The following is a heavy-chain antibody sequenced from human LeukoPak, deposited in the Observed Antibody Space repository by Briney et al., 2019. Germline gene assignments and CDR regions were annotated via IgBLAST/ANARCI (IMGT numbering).Heavy chain of an antibody. J-gene: IGHJ6*03. D-gene: IGHD3-22*01. CDR2: MNPNSGST. CDR1: GYTFTSYD. CDR3: ARVVIGFYYYYYMDV. V-gene: IGHV1-8*01. Sequence: ASVKVSCKASGYTFTSYDINWVRQATGQGLEWMGWMNPNSGSTGYAQKFQGRVTMTRNTSISTAYMELSSLRSEDTAVYYCARVVIGFYYYYYMDVWGKGTTVTVSS.